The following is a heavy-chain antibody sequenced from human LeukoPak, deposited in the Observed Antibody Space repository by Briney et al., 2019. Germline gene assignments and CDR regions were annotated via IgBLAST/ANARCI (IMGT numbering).Heavy chain of an antibody. CDR2: IIPIFGTA. CDR1: GGTFSSYA. V-gene: IGHV1-69*05. J-gene: IGHJ3*02. D-gene: IGHD3-22*01. CDR3: ARGLDERYYYDSSGYGDAFDI. Sequence: ASVKVSCKASGGTFSSYAISWVRQAPGQGLEWMGGIIPIFGTANYAQKFQGRVTITTDESTSTVYMELSSLRSEDTAVYYCARGLDERYYYDSSGYGDAFDIWGQGTMVTVSS.